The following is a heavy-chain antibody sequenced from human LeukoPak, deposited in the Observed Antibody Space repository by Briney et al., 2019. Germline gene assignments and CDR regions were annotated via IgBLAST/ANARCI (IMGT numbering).Heavy chain of an antibody. Sequence: GGSLRLSCAASVFTFSSYSMNSVRQAPGKGLEWVSSITSTSSYIYYADSVRGRFTISRDNAKNSLYLQMNSLRAEDTAVYYCAKDLTVTSTCYFDSWGQGTLVTVSS. J-gene: IGHJ4*02. CDR2: ITSTSSYI. CDR1: VFTFSSYS. V-gene: IGHV3-21*01. D-gene: IGHD4-11*01. CDR3: AKDLTVTSTCYFDS.